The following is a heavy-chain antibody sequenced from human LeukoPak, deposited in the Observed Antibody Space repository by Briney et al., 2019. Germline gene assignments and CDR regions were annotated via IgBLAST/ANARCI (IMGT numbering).Heavy chain of an antibody. V-gene: IGHV1-18*04. J-gene: IGHJ4*02. Sequence: GASVKVSCRASGYTFTGYYMHWVRQAPGQGLEWMGWISAYNSDTNYAQKFQGRVTMTTETSTSTAYMELRSLRSDDTAVYYCARDGISSPSLVVDYWGQGTLVTVSS. CDR1: GYTFTGYY. D-gene: IGHD6-6*01. CDR2: ISAYNSDT. CDR3: ARDGISSPSLVVDY.